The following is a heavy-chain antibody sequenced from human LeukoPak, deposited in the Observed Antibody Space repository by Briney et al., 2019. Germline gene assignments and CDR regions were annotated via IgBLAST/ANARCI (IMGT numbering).Heavy chain of an antibody. V-gene: IGHV1-2*02. CDR1: GYTFTGYY. CDR2: INPNSGGT. CDR3: ARAGIGLGESYDN. Sequence: ASVKVSCKASGYTFTGYYMHWVRQAPGQGLEWMGWINPNSGGTNYAQKFQGGVTMTRDTSISTAYMELSRLRSDDTAVYYCARAGIGLGESYDNWGQGTLVTVSS. J-gene: IGHJ4*02. D-gene: IGHD3-16*01.